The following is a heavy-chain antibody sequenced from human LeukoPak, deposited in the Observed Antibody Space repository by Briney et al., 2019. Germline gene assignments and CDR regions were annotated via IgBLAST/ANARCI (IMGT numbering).Heavy chain of an antibody. CDR2: ISSSGVYI. D-gene: IGHD6-13*01. CDR1: GFTFNMYT. Sequence: GGSLRLSCAASGFTFNMYTMNWVRQAPGKGLEWVSSISSSGVYIYYADSLKGRFTISRDNAKNSLFLQMNSLRAEDTAVYYCARESFGVAVGGTRVDYWGQGTLVTVSS. CDR3: ARESFGVAVGGTRVDY. J-gene: IGHJ4*02. V-gene: IGHV3-21*01.